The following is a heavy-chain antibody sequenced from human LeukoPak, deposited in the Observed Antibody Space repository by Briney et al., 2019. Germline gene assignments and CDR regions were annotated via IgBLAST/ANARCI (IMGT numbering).Heavy chain of an antibody. J-gene: IGHJ4*02. V-gene: IGHV3-33*01. Sequence: GGSLRLSCAASGFTFSSYGMHWVRQAPGKGLEWVAVIWNDGSDKYYADSVKGRFTISRDNSKNTLYVQMNSLRAEDTAVYYCARDGGYYYGSGTQLDWGQGTLVTVSS. CDR2: IWNDGSDK. CDR1: GFTFSSYG. D-gene: IGHD3-10*01. CDR3: ARDGGYYYGSGTQLD.